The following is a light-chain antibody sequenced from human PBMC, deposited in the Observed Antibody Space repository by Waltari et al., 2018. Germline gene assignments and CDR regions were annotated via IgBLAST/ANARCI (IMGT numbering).Light chain of an antibody. CDR2: DAS. CDR3: EQSRNVPLT. Sequence: EIVLTQSPATLSLSPGERATLSCGASQSVSSYLAWYQQKPGQAPRLLIYDASNGATGIPVRFSGSGSGTDFTLTISSLGPEASAVYYCEQSRNVPLTFGGRTKVEIK. CDR1: QSVSSY. V-gene: IGKV3-11*01. J-gene: IGKJ4*01.